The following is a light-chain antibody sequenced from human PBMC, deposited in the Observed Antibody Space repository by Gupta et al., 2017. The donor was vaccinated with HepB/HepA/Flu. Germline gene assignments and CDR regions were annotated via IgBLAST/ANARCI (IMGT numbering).Light chain of an antibody. J-gene: IGLJ2*01. CDR1: SSDVGGYNY. V-gene: IGLV2-14*01. CDR3: SSETSISTPVV. Sequence: SALTQPASVSGSPGPSITISCTGTSSDVGGYNYVSWYQQHPVKSPKLMIYDVSKRPSVVANRFSGSKSGNTASLTIAGLHAEDDADYYCSSETSISTPVVFGGGTKLTVL. CDR2: DVS.